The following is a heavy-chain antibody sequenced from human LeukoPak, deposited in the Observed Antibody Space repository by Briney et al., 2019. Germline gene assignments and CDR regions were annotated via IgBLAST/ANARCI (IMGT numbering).Heavy chain of an antibody. Sequence: SETLSLTCAVSGGSISSSNWWSWVRQPPGRGLEWIGEIYHSGSTNYNPSLKSRVTISVDKSKNQFSLKVSSVTAADTAVYYCARGHRPTNYYGSGSYYREVFDYWGQGTLVTVSS. J-gene: IGHJ4*02. CDR2: IYHSGST. CDR3: ARGHRPTNYYGSGSYYREVFDY. V-gene: IGHV4-4*02. D-gene: IGHD3-10*01. CDR1: GGSISSSNW.